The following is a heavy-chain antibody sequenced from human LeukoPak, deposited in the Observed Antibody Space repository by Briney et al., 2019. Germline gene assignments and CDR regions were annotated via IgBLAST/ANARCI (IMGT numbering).Heavy chain of an antibody. Sequence: ASVKVSCKASGGTFSSYAISWVRQAPGQGLEWMGRIIPILGIANYAQKFQGRVTITADKSTSTTYMELSSLRSEDTAVYYCARGKAVAAPDYWGQGTLVTVSS. V-gene: IGHV1-69*04. CDR3: ARGKAVAAPDY. J-gene: IGHJ4*02. CDR2: IIPILGIA. D-gene: IGHD6-19*01. CDR1: GGTFSSYA.